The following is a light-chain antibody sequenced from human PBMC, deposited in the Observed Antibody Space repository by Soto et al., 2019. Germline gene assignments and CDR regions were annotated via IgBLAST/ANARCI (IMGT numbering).Light chain of an antibody. CDR3: QQYYSTPRT. Sequence: DIVMTQSPDSLAVSLGERATINCKSSQNILYSSDNKNYLAWYHQKPGQPLKLLIYWASTRESGVPDRFSGSVSGTDFTLTISSLQAEDVAVYSCQQYYSTPRTFGQGTTVEIK. J-gene: IGKJ1*01. CDR1: QNILYSSDNKNY. V-gene: IGKV4-1*01. CDR2: WAS.